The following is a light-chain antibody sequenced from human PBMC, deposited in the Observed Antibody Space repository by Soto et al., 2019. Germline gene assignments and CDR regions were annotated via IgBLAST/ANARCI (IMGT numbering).Light chain of an antibody. J-gene: IGLJ1*01. Sequence: QPVLTQPASVSGSPGQSITISCTGTSSDVGGYNYVSWYQQHPGKAPKLMIYDVSHRPSGVSNRFSGSKSGNTASLTISGLQAEDEADYFCSSYTSSSTLTVFGTGTKLTVL. CDR3: SSYTSSSTLTV. CDR2: DVS. V-gene: IGLV2-14*01. CDR1: SSDVGGYNY.